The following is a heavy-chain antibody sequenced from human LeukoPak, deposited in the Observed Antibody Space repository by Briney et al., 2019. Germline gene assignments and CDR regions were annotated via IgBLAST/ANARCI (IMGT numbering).Heavy chain of an antibody. D-gene: IGHD2-21*02. CDR3: ATPHQLECGGDCYFA. CDR1: GYTFTSYA. CDR2: INAGNGNT. V-gene: IGHV1-3*01. J-gene: IGHJ5*02. Sequence: ASVKVSCKASGYTFTSYAMHWVRQAPGQRLEWMGWINAGNGNTKYSQKFQGRVTITGDTSASTAYMELSSLRSEDTAVYYCATPHQLECGGDCYFAWGQGTLVTVSS.